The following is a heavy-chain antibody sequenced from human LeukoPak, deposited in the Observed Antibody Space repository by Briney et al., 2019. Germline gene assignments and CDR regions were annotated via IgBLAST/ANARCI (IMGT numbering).Heavy chain of an antibody. Sequence: GGSLRLSCAASGFTFSSYAMSWVRQAPGKGLEWVSAISGSGGSTYYADSVKGRFTISRDNSKNTLYLQMNSLRAEDTAVYYCAKGSYYYDSADYFDYWGQGTLVTVSS. CDR3: AKGSYYYDSADYFDY. D-gene: IGHD3-16*01. CDR2: ISGSGGST. J-gene: IGHJ4*02. V-gene: IGHV3-23*01. CDR1: GFTFSSYA.